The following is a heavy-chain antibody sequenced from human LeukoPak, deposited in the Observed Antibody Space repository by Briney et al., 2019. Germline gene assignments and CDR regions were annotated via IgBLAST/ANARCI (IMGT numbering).Heavy chain of an antibody. V-gene: IGHV3-33*01. CDR1: GFTFSIHG. J-gene: IGHJ5*02. D-gene: IGHD2-15*01. CDR3: ARGYCSGCNCRRNKMDWFDP. CDR2: IWDNGKNQ. Sequence: PGRSLRLSCAASGFTFSIHGMHWVSQAPGKGLEWVAVIWDNGKNQYYADSVKGRFTISRDNSKNTLYLQMNTLRVEDTAVYYCARGYCSGCNCRRNKMDWFDPWGQGTLVTVSS.